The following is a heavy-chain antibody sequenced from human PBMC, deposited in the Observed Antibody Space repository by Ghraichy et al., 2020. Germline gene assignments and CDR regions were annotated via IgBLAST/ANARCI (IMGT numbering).Heavy chain of an antibody. Sequence: GGSLRLSCVGSGFTFSDAWMTWVRQAPGQGLEWVGHIKSRTSGGTTDYAAAVKGRFTISRDDSKDTVYLQMNSLKTEDAAIYYCATECYNNGYNFWGQGTLVTVSS. CDR2: IKSRTSGGTT. D-gene: IGHD5-24*01. CDR1: GFTFSDAW. V-gene: IGHV3-15*01. CDR3: ATECYNNGYNF. J-gene: IGHJ4*02.